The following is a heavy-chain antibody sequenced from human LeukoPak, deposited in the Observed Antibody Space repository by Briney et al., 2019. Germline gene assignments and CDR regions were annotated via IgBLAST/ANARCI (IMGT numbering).Heavy chain of an antibody. D-gene: IGHD3-10*01. Sequence: SETLSLTCTVSGGSISSYYWSWIRQPPGKGLEWIGYIYYSGSTNYNPSLKSRVTISVDTSKNQFSLKLSSVTAADTAVYYCARDLYGSGSYYNAYYYYYMDVWGKGTTVTVSS. J-gene: IGHJ6*03. CDR1: GGSISSYY. CDR2: IYYSGST. V-gene: IGHV4-59*01. CDR3: ARDLYGSGSYYNAYYYYYMDV.